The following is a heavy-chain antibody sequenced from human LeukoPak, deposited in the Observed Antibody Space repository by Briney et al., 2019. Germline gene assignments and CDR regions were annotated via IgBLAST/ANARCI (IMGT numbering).Heavy chain of an antibody. CDR1: GFTFSSYA. D-gene: IGHD6-13*01. V-gene: IGHV3-30-3*01. CDR3: AREIEQQFDC. CDR2: ISYDGSNK. J-gene: IGHJ4*02. Sequence: GGSLRLSCAASGFTFSSYAMHWVRQAPGKGLKWVAVISYDGSNKYYVDSVKGRFTISRDNSKNTLYLQMNSLRAEDTAVYYCAREIEQQFDCWGQGTLVIVSS.